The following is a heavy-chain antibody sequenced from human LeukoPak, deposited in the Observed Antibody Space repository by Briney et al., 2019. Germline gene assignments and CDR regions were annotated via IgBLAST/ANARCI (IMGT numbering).Heavy chain of an antibody. J-gene: IGHJ4*02. CDR1: GGSFSPYY. CDR3: ARGGFYCGGDCYVDY. Sequence: SETLPLTCAVYGGSFSPYYWSWIRQPPGKGLEWIGEINHSGSTNYNPSLKSRVTISVDTSKNQFSLRLSSVTAADTAVYYCARGGFYCGGDCYVDYWGQGTLVTVSS. D-gene: IGHD2-21*02. CDR2: INHSGST. V-gene: IGHV4-34*01.